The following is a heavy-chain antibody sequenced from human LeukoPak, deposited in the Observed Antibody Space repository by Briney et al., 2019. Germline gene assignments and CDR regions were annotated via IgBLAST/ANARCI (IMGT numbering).Heavy chain of an antibody. CDR3: ARDRIRELYYYDSSGYYCPDY. D-gene: IGHD3-22*01. J-gene: IGHJ4*02. V-gene: IGHV1-18*01. CDR2: ISGYNGNT. CDR1: GYTLTELS. Sequence: ASVTVSCKVSGYTLTELSMHWVRQAPGQGLEWMGWISGYNGNTKYAQKVQGRVTMTTDTSTSTAYMELRSLRSDDTAVYYCARDRIRELYYYDSSGYYCPDYWGQGTLVTVSS.